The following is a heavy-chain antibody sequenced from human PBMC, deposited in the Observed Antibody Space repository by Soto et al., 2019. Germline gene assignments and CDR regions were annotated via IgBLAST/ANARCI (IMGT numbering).Heavy chain of an antibody. V-gene: IGHV3-33*01. CDR1: GFTFSSYG. J-gene: IGHJ6*02. D-gene: IGHD6-13*01. CDR3: ARDGYSSSWYRLYYYYYGMDV. CDR2: IWYDGSNK. Sequence: GGSLRLSCAASGFTFSSYGMHWVRQAPGKGLEWVAVIWYDGSNKYYADSVKGRFTISRDNSKNTLYLQMNSLRAEDTDVYYCARDGYSSSWYRLYYYYYGMDVWGQGTTVTAP.